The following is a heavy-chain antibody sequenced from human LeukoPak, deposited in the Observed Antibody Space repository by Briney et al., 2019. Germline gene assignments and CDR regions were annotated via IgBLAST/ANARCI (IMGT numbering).Heavy chain of an antibody. CDR2: VDPEDGET. D-gene: IGHD4-23*01. CDR1: GYTFTDYY. Sequence: GASVKVSCKASGYTFTDYYMHWVQQAPGKGLEWMGRVDPEDGETIYAQKFQGRVTMTEDTSTDTAYMELSSLRSEDTAVYYCATDSTVVRNAFDIWGQGTMVTVSS. J-gene: IGHJ3*02. V-gene: IGHV1-69-2*01. CDR3: ATDSTVVRNAFDI.